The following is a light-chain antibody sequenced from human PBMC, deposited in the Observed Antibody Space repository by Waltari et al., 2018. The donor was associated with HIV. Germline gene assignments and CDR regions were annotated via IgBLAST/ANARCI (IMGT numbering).Light chain of an antibody. Sequence: QSVLTQPPSASGTPGQRVTISCSGSSSNIGKNTVNWYQQLPGTAPKLLLYSNNPRPSGVPDLFSCSKSGTSASLAISGLQSEDEADYYCAAWDDSLKGYVFGPGTEVSVL. CDR1: SSNIGKNT. CDR2: SNN. CDR3: AAWDDSLKGYV. V-gene: IGLV1-44*01. J-gene: IGLJ1*01.